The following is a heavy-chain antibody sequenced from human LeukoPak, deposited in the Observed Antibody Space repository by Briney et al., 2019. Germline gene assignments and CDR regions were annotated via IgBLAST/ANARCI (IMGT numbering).Heavy chain of an antibody. Sequence: PGRSLRLSCAASGFTFDDYAMHWVRQAPGKGLEWVSGISWNSGSIGYADSVKGRFTISRDNAKNSLYLQMNSLRAEDTALYYCAKEGGGGQQLEFDYWGQGTLVTVSS. D-gene: IGHD6-13*01. V-gene: IGHV3-9*01. CDR2: ISWNSGSI. J-gene: IGHJ4*02. CDR3: AKEGGGGQQLEFDY. CDR1: GFTFDDYA.